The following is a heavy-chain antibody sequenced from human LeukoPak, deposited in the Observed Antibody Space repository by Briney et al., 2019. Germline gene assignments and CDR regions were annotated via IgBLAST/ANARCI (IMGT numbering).Heavy chain of an antibody. V-gene: IGHV3-15*07. CDR1: GFTFSNAW. D-gene: IGHD6-13*01. Sequence: GGSLRLSCAASGFTFSNAWMNWVRQAPGKGLEWDGRIKGKTDGGTTDYAAPVKGRFTISRDDSKNTLYLQMNGLKTEDTAVYYCTTDRQQLVSDYYYYGMDVWGQGTTVTVSS. CDR3: TTDRQQLVSDYYYYGMDV. J-gene: IGHJ6*02. CDR2: IKGKTDGGTT.